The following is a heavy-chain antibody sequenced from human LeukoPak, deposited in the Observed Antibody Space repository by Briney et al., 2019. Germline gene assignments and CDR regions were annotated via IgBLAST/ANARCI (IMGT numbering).Heavy chain of an antibody. CDR2: ISSSGSTI. Sequence: GGSLRLSCAASGFTFSSYEMNWVRQAPGKGLEWVSYISSSGSTIYYADSVKGRFTISRDNSKNTLYLQMNSLRAEDTAVYYCARDPGYSYGSFYFDYWGQGTLVTVSS. D-gene: IGHD5-18*01. CDR3: ARDPGYSYGSFYFDY. J-gene: IGHJ4*02. CDR1: GFTFSSYE. V-gene: IGHV3-48*03.